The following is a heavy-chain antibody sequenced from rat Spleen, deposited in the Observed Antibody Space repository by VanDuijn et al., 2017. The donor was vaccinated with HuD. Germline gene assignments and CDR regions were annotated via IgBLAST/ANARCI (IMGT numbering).Heavy chain of an antibody. D-gene: IGHD1-2*01. Sequence: EVQLVESGGDLVQPGGSLKLSCAASGFTYNDYAMAWVRQAPAKGLEWVATISTGGGDTYYRDSVKGRFTISRDNAKTTLYLQMDSLKSEDTATYYCTTDRDSNYIYEGTYYPGGFDYWGQGVMVTVSS. V-gene: IGHV5-27*01. CDR1: GFTYNDYA. J-gene: IGHJ2*01. CDR3: TTDRDSNYIYEGTYYPGGFDY. CDR2: ISTGGGDT.